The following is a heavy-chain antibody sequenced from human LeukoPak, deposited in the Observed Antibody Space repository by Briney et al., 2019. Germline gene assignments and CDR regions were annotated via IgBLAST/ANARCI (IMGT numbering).Heavy chain of an antibody. CDR2: INPSGGST. CDR1: GYTFTSYY. V-gene: IGHV1-46*01. Sequence: ASVKVSCKASGYTFTSYYMHWVRQAPGQGLEWMGIINPSGGSTSYAQKFQGRVTMTRDTSTSTVYMELSSLRSEDTAVYYCARAPEEQQLVPDGPPWFDPWGQGTLVTVSS. J-gene: IGHJ5*02. CDR3: ARAPEEQQLVPDGPPWFDP. D-gene: IGHD6-13*01.